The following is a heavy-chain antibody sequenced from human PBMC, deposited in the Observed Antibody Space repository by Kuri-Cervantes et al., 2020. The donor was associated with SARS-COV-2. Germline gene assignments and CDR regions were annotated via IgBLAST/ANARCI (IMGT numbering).Heavy chain of an antibody. D-gene: IGHD3-16*01. V-gene: IGHV3-23*01. CDR1: GFTFSSYA. CDR3: ARDLGVAPDF. CDR2: IKGGSGTT. Sequence: GESLKISCAASGFTFSSYAMSWDRQAPGKGLEWVSCIKGGSGTTYYAASVKGRFTVSRDNAKNTLYLLMSSLRVGDTAMYYCARDLGVAPDFWGQGTQVTVSS. J-gene: IGHJ4*02.